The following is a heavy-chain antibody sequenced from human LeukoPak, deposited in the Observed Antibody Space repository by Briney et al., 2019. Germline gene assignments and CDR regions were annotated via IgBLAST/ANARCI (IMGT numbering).Heavy chain of an antibody. J-gene: IGHJ4*02. Sequence: PGGSLRLSCAASGFTFSSYGMHWVRQAPGKGLGWVAFIRYDGSNKYYADSVKGRFTISRDNSKNTLYLQMNSLRAEDTAVYYCAKDTGIAAAGNFDYWGQGTLVTVSS. CDR1: GFTFSSYG. CDR2: IRYDGSNK. D-gene: IGHD6-13*01. CDR3: AKDTGIAAAGNFDY. V-gene: IGHV3-30*02.